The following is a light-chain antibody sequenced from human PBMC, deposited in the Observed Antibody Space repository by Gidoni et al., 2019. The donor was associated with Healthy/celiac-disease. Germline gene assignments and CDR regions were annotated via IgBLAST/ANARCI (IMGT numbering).Light chain of an antibody. CDR3: QSADSSGTPWV. J-gene: IGLJ3*02. CDR1: ALPKQY. CDR2: KDS. Sequence: SSELTQPPPVSVSPGQTARITCSGDALPKQYAYWYQQKPGQAPVLVIYKDSERPSGIPERFSGSSSGTTVTLTISGVQAEDEADYYCQSADSSGTPWVFGGGTKLTVL. V-gene: IGLV3-25*03.